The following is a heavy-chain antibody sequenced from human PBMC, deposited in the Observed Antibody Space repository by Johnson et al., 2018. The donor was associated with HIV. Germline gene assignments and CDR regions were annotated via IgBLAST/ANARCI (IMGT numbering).Heavy chain of an antibody. CDR2: ISWNSGSI. CDR1: GFTFDDYA. CDR3: AKCLSGSYPRDAFDI. V-gene: IGHV3-9*01. D-gene: IGHD1-26*01. Sequence: VQLVESGGGLVQPGGSLRLSCAASGFTFDDYAMHWVRQAPGKGLEWVSGISWNSGSIGYADSVKGRFTISRDNAKNSLYLQMNSLRAEDTALYYCAKCLSGSYPRDAFDIWGQGTMVTVSS. J-gene: IGHJ3*02.